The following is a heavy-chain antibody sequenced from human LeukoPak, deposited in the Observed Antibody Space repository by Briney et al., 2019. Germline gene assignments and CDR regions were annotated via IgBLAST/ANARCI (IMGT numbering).Heavy chain of an antibody. CDR1: GASISSHS. Sequence: SETLSLTCTVSGASISSHSWGWIRQPPGQGLEWTGSIYYTGRTYYNPSLKSRVTISVDTFKNQFSLKLSSVTAADTAVYYCAQSLGSSNWIGNWFDPWGQGTLVIVSS. CDR2: IYYTGRT. V-gene: IGHV4-39*01. CDR3: AQSLGSSNWIGNWFDP. J-gene: IGHJ5*02. D-gene: IGHD6-13*01.